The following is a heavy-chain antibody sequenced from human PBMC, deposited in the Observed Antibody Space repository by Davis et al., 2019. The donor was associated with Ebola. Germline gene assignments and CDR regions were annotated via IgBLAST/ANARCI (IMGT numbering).Heavy chain of an antibody. D-gene: IGHD3-3*01. Sequence: ESLKISCAASGFTFSSYWMSWVRQAPGKGLEWVANIKQDESEKYYGDSVKGRFTISRDNAENSLYLQMHGLRVEDTAIYYCARDFGFWSGYSSWGQGILVTVSA. J-gene: IGHJ4*02. CDR2: IKQDESEK. CDR1: GFTFSSYW. CDR3: ARDFGFWSGYSS. V-gene: IGHV3-7*01.